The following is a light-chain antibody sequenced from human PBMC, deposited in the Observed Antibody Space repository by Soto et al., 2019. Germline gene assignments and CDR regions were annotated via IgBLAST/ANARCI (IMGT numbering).Light chain of an antibody. CDR1: QSVSSY. Sequence: IVLTQSAATLSLSPGERATLSCRASQSVSSYLAWYQQKPGQAPRLLIYDASTRATGIPARFSGSGSGTEFTLTISSLQSEDFAVYFCQQYNNWRTFGQGTKVDIK. V-gene: IGKV3-15*01. J-gene: IGKJ1*01. CDR3: QQYNNWRT. CDR2: DAS.